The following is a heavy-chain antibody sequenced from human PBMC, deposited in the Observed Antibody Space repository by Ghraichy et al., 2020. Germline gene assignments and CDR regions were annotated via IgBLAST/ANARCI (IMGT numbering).Heavy chain of an antibody. J-gene: IGHJ4*02. V-gene: IGHV2-5*02. CDR3: AHLIVLTATYYFDF. D-gene: IGHD2/OR15-2a*01. CDR1: GFSLTTTEVG. Sequence: SGPTLVKPTQTLTLTCTFSGFSLTTTEVGVGWIRQPPGKALEWLALIYGDDDKRYSPSLMSRLTITKDTSRNQVVLTMTNMDPVDTVTYYCAHLIVLTATYYFDFWGQGTLVTVSS. CDR2: IYGDDDK.